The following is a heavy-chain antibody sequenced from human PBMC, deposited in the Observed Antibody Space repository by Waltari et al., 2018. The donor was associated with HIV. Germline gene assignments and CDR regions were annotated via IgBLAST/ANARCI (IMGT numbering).Heavy chain of an antibody. CDR3: ERVYSYGYFDY. J-gene: IGHJ4*02. D-gene: IGHD5-18*01. CDR1: GFTVSSSF. CDR2: IYNAGST. Sequence: EVQLVESGGGLIQPGGSLRLSCAASGFTVSSSFISWVRQVPGKGLEWVSVIYNAGSTYYAESVRGRFTISRDTSKNTVSLQMKSLRADDTAVYYCERVYSYGYFDYWGQGTLVTVSS. V-gene: IGHV3-53*01.